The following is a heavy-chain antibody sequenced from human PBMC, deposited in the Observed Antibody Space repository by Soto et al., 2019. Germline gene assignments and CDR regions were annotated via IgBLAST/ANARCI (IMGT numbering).Heavy chain of an antibody. D-gene: IGHD6-19*01. J-gene: IGHJ4*02. Sequence: QITLKESGPTLVRPTQTLTLTCTFSGFSLSTSGLGVGWIRQPTGKALEWLALIYWNDDKRYSPSLKARLTITKDTSKNQVVRTMTHLDPVDTSTYYCAHRPSGWYLFDYWGQGTLVTVSS. V-gene: IGHV2-5*01. CDR3: AHRPSGWYLFDY. CDR1: GFSLSTSGLG. CDR2: IYWNDDK.